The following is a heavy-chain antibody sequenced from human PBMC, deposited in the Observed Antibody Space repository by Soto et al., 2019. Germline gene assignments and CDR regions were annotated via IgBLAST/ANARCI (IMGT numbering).Heavy chain of an antibody. CDR3: AKYLTVSSGYTSFGAFDI. CDR2: ISGSGGST. Sequence: GSLRLSCAASGFTFSSYAMSWVRQAPGKGLEWVSAISGSGGSTYYADSVKGRFTISRDNSKNTLYLQMNSLRAEDTAVYYCAKYLTVSSGYTSFGAFDIWGQGTMVTVSS. V-gene: IGHV3-23*01. J-gene: IGHJ3*02. CDR1: GFTFSSYA. D-gene: IGHD3-22*01.